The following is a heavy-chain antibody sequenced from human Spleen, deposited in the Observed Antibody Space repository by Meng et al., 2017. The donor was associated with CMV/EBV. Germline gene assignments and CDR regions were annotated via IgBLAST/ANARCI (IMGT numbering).Heavy chain of an antibody. Sequence: ASVKVSCKASGYTFTGYYMHWVRQAPGQGLEWMGWINPNSGGTNYAQKFQGRVTMTRDTSISTAYMELSRLRSDDTAVYYCAKDASLKPSRFVVAIANILDYWGQGTLVTVSS. CDR1: GYTFTGYY. D-gene: IGHD2-21*01. J-gene: IGHJ4*02. CDR2: INPNSGGT. CDR3: AKDASLKPSRFVVAIANILDY. V-gene: IGHV1-2*02.